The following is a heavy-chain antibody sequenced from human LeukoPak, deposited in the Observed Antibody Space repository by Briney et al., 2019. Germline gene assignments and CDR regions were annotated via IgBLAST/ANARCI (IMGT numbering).Heavy chain of an antibody. D-gene: IGHD6-19*01. V-gene: IGHV1-18*01. Sequence: GASVKVSCKASGYTFNSYGISWVRQAPGQGLEWMGWVSAYNGNTNYAQKLQGRVTMTTDTSTSTAYMELRSLSSDDTAVYYCARDMYSSGWYVSVYYFDYWGQGTLVTVSS. CDR2: VSAYNGNT. CDR3: ARDMYSSGWYVSVYYFDY. CDR1: GYTFNSYG. J-gene: IGHJ4*02.